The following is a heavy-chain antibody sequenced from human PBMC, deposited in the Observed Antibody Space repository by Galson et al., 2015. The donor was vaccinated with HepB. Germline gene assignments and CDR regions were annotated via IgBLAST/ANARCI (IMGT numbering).Heavy chain of an antibody. CDR3: ASFLIVVVIAPPDI. CDR2: ISYDGSNK. J-gene: IGHJ3*02. Sequence: SLRLSCAASGFTFSSYAMHWVRQAPGKGLEWVAVISYDGSNKYYADSVKGRFTISRDNSKNTLYLQMNSLRAEDTAVYYCASFLIVVVIAPPDIWGQGTMVTVSS. D-gene: IGHD3-22*01. CDR1: GFTFSSYA. V-gene: IGHV3-30-3*01.